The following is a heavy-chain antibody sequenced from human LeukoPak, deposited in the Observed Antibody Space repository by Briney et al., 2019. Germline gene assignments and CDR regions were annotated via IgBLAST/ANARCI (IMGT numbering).Heavy chain of an antibody. V-gene: IGHV4-39*01. CDR2: MHYSGST. Sequence: SETLSLTCTVSGASIISRTDYWGWIRQPPGKGLEWIGSMHYSGSTDYNPSLKSRVTMSLDTSNNVVSLRLRFGTAADTAIYYCARLGSCSSTSCSVGSWGQGTLVTVSS. D-gene: IGHD2-2*01. J-gene: IGHJ5*02. CDR3: ARLGSCSSTSCSVGS. CDR1: GASIISRTDY.